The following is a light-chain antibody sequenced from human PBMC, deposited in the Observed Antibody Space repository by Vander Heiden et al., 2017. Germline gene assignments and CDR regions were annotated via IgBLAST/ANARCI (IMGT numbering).Light chain of an antibody. CDR2: STS. J-gene: IGLJ2*01. V-gene: IGLV7-43*01. CDR1: TGAVTSGNN. Sequence: QPVATQEPSRTASPGGPVTLTCASLTGAVTSGNNPNWFQQNPGQAPRALIYSTSNRYSWTPARFSGSLLGGKAALTLSGVQPEDEAEYYCLLYYGGAQLIFGGGTKLTVL. CDR3: LLYYGGAQLI.